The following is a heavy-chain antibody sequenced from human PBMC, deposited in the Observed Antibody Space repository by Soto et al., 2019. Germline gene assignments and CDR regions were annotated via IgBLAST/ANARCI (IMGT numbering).Heavy chain of an antibody. CDR3: ARDNYYGSGSYPKGHYYGMDV. D-gene: IGHD3-10*01. V-gene: IGHV3-21*01. CDR2: ISSSSSYI. CDR1: GFTFSSYS. J-gene: IGHJ6*02. Sequence: GGSLRLSCAASGFTFSSYSMNWVRQAPGKGLEWVSSISSSSSYIYYADSVKGRFTISRDNAKNSLYLQMNSLRAEDTAVYYCARDNYYGSGSYPKGHYYGMDVWGQGTTVTVSS.